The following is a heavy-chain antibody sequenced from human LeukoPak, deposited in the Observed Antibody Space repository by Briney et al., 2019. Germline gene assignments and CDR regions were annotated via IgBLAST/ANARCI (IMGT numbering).Heavy chain of an antibody. J-gene: IGHJ2*01. D-gene: IGHD3-3*01. CDR3: ARAEWSNWYFNL. CDR2: IKQDGSEK. V-gene: IGHV3-7*03. Sequence: GGSLRLSCAASGFTFSTYWMNWVRQAPGKGLEWVANIKQDGSEKYYVDSVKGRFTLSRDSAKNSLYLQMNSLRAEDTAVYYCARAEWSNWYFNLWGRGTLVTVSS. CDR1: GFTFSTYW.